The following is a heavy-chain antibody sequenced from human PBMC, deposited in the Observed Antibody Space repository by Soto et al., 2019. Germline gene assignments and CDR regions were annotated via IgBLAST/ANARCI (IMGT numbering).Heavy chain of an antibody. CDR1: GGSISSGGYY. CDR3: ARDVGFGELFPRWFDP. V-gene: IGHV4-31*03. J-gene: IGHJ5*02. D-gene: IGHD3-10*01. Sequence: QVQLQESGPGLVKPSQTLSLTCTVSGGSISSGGYYWSWIRQHPGKGLEWIGYIYYSGSTYYNPSLKSRVTISVDTSKNQFSLKLSSGTAADTAVYYCARDVGFGELFPRWFDPWGQGTLVTVSS. CDR2: IYYSGST.